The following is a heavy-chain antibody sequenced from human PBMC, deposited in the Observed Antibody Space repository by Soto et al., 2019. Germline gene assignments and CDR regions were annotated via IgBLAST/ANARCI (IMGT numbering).Heavy chain of an antibody. J-gene: IGHJ2*01. CDR1: GYTFADYG. CDR2: IGPYNGNT. D-gene: IGHD2-15*01. V-gene: IGHV1-18*01. Sequence: QAQLVQSGAEVKKPGASVKVSCQAGGYTFADYGISWVRQAPGQGLEWVGWIGPYNGNTNYAQNLQDRVTMTTDTSWSTAYLELRRLRCDDTGLDYCASCYCTVVSCYTRWHFDLWGRGTLLPVSS. CDR3: ASCYCTVVSCYTRWHFDL.